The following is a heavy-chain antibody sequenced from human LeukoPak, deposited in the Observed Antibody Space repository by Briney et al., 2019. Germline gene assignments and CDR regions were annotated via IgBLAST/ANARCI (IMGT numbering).Heavy chain of an antibody. V-gene: IGHV4-39*01. J-gene: IGHJ4*02. CDR1: GGSISSSSYY. Sequence: PSETLSLTCTVSGGSISSSSYYWGWIRQPQGKGLEWIGSIYYSGSTYYNPSLKSRVTISVDTSKNQFSLKLSSMTAADTAVYYCARHAAVAYFDILTEKDYWGQGTLVTVSS. CDR2: IYYSGST. CDR3: ARHAAVAYFDILTEKDY. D-gene: IGHD3-9*01.